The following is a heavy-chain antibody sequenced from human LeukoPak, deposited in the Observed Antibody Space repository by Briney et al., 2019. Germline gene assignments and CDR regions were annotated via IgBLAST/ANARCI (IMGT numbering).Heavy chain of an antibody. CDR3: ARDYGEAATITAFRTYYYFDH. J-gene: IGHJ4*02. CDR2: VNPNNGAT. V-gene: IGHV1-2*02. D-gene: IGHD5-24*01. Sequence: ASVKVSCKASGYRFTHYYMHWVRQAPGQGLEWMGWVNPNNGATNYAQKFQGRVTMTRRTSISTVYMVLTSLRSDDSAIYYGARDYGEAATITAFRTYYYFDHWGQGTLVTVSS. CDR1: GYRFTHYY.